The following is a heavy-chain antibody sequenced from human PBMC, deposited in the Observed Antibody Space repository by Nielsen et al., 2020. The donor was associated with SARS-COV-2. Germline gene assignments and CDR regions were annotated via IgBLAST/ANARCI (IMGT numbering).Heavy chain of an antibody. J-gene: IGHJ6*03. D-gene: IGHD2-2*01. CDR3: AKQDVVVQNRYYYYYYMDV. CDR1: GFTFSQYG. Sequence: GGSLRLSCAASGFTFSQYGLDWVRQAPGKGLEWVSAISGSGGSTYYADSVKGRFTISRDNSKNTLYLQMNSLRAEDTAVYYCAKQDVVVQNRYYYYYYMDVWGKGTTVTVSS. V-gene: IGHV3-23*01. CDR2: ISGSGGST.